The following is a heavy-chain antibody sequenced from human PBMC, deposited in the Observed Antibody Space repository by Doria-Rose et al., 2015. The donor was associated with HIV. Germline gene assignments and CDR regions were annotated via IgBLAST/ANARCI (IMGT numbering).Heavy chain of an antibody. D-gene: IGHD6-13*01. CDR3: ARIKSSRWYHKYYFDF. V-gene: IGHV2-26*01. CDR2: MYSDDEV. Sequence: SGPVLVKPTETLTLTCTVSGVSLSSPGMGVSWIRQPPGKALEWLANMYSDDEVSYKASLKSSLTISRAAAKSQVVLTMTDMDPVDTATYYCARIKSSRWYHKYYFDFWGRGTLVIVSA. J-gene: IGHJ4*02. CDR1: GVSLSSPGMG.